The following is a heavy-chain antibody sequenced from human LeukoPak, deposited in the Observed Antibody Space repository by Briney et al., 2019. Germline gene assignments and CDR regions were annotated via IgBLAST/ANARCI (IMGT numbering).Heavy chain of an antibody. Sequence: PGGSLRLSCAASGFTFSSYAMSWVRQAPGKGLEWVSAISGSGGSTYYADSVKGRFTISRDNSKNTLYLQMNSLRAEDTAVYFCARGSSEWFNWFDPWGQGTLVTVSS. J-gene: IGHJ5*02. CDR3: ARGSSEWFNWFDP. CDR1: GFTFSSYA. V-gene: IGHV3-23*01. CDR2: ISGSGGST. D-gene: IGHD3-3*01.